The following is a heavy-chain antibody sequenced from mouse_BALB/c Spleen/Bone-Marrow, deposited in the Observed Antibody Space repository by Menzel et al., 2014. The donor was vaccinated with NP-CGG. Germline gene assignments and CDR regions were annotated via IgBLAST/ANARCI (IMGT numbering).Heavy chain of an antibody. CDR3: VKGVYGNPFAY. V-gene: IGHV1S34*01. CDR1: GYSFTGYY. D-gene: IGHD2-1*01. J-gene: IGHJ3*01. Sequence: LVKTGASVKISCKASGYSFTGYYMHWVKQSHGKSLEWIGYIGCYNGATSYNQKFKGKATFTVDTSSSTAYMQFNSLTSEDSAVYYCVKGVYGNPFAYWGQGTLVTVSA. CDR2: IGCYNGAT.